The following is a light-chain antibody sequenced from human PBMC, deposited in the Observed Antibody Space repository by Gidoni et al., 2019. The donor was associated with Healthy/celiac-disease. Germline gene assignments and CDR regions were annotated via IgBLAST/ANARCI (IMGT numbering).Light chain of an antibody. CDR3: QQNNSYIIT. Sequence: DIQMTQSPSSLSAPVGDRVTITCRASQSIISWLAWYQQKPGKAPKLLINTASSLESVDPCRVSGSGSGTEFTITISSLQPDDGATYYCQQNNSYIITFGGGTKVEIK. J-gene: IGKJ4*02. CDR1: QSIISW. CDR2: TAS. V-gene: IGKV1-5*03.